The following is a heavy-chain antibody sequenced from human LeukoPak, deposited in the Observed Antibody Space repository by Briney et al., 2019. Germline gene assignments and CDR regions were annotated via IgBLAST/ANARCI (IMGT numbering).Heavy chain of an antibody. V-gene: IGHV3-74*01. CDR2: INSDGSNT. CDR1: GFTFSSYW. J-gene: IGHJ5*02. D-gene: IGHD6-13*01. CDR3: TRQRKSGSSWDHTNWFDP. Sequence: AGGSLRLSCAASGFTFSSYWMHWVRQAPGKGLMWVSRINSDGSNTIYADSVKGRFTISRDNAKNTLYLQINSLRAEDTAVYYCTRQRKSGSSWDHTNWFDPWGQGTLVTVSS.